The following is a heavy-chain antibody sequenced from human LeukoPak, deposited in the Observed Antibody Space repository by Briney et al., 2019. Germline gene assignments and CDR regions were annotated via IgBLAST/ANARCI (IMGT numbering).Heavy chain of an antibody. CDR2: ISWNSGSI. J-gene: IGHJ4*02. D-gene: IGHD3-9*01. CDR1: GFTFDDYA. Sequence: GRSLRLSCAASGFTFDDYAMHWVRQAPGKGLEWVSGISWNSGSIGYADSVKGRFTISRDNAKNSLYLQMNSLRAEDTALYYCATLTGYYPDFDYRGQGTLVTVSS. CDR3: ATLTGYYPDFDY. V-gene: IGHV3-9*01.